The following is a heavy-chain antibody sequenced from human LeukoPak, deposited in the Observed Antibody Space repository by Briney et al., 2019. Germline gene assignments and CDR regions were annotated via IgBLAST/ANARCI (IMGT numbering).Heavy chain of an antibody. J-gene: IGHJ4*02. Sequence: ASVKVSCKASGYTFTGYYMHWVRQAPGQGLEWMAWINPNSGGTNYAQKFQGRVTMTRDTSISTAYMELSRLRSDDTAVYYCARAVGGIAAAPFDYWGQGTLVSVSS. V-gene: IGHV1-2*02. CDR2: INPNSGGT. CDR3: ARAVGGIAAAPFDY. CDR1: GYTFTGYY. D-gene: IGHD6-13*01.